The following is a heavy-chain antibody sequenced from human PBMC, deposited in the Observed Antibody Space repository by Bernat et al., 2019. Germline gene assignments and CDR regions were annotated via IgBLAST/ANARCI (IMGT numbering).Heavy chain of an antibody. V-gene: IGHV3-23*04. CDR3: AKDRTDGGGYDAFDS. J-gene: IGHJ3*01. Sequence: EVQLVESGGALVQPGGSLRLSCVVSGVTFSSFAMSWVRQAPGKGLEWVAGVAGSGHRAHHADSVKGRFTVVRDNLKDTVWLQMNSLRVEDTALYFCAKDRTDGGGYDAFDSWGQGKMVIVSS. D-gene: IGHD1-1*01. CDR1: GVTFSSFA. CDR2: VAGSGHRA.